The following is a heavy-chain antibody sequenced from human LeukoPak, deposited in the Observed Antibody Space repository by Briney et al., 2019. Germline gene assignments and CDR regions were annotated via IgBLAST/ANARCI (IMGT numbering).Heavy chain of an antibody. V-gene: IGHV4-31*03. J-gene: IGHJ3*02. D-gene: IGHD2-2*01. CDR3: ARNIVVVPAATDAFDI. Sequence: PSETLSLTCTVSGGSISSGGYSWSWIRQHPGKGLEWIGYIYYSGSTYYNPSLKSRVTISVDTSKNQFSLKLSSVTAADTAVYYCARNIVVVPAATDAFDIWGQGTMVTVSS. CDR2: IYYSGST. CDR1: GGSISSGGYS.